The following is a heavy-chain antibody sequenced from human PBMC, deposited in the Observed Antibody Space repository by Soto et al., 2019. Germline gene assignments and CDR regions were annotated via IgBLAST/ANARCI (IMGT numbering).Heavy chain of an antibody. D-gene: IGHD4-17*01. CDR2: IWYDGSNK. J-gene: IGHJ4*02. CDR1: GFTFSSYV. V-gene: IGHV3-33*01. Sequence: PGGSLRLSCAASGFTFSSYVMHLVRQAPGKGLEWVAVIWYDGSNKYYADSVKGRFTISRDNSKNTLYLQMNSLRAEDTAVYYCARDLYGDYDSPYFDYWGQGTLVTVSS. CDR3: ARDLYGDYDSPYFDY.